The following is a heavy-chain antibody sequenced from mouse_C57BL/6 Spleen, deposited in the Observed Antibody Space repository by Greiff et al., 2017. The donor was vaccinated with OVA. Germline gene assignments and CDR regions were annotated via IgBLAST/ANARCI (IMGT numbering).Heavy chain of an antibody. D-gene: IGHD1-3*01. CDR3: TRRRYKDY. CDR1: GYTFTDYE. J-gene: IGHJ2*01. Sequence: VQLQQSGAELVRPGASVTLSCKASGYTFTDYEMHWVKQTPVHGLEWIGAIDPETGGTAYNQKFKGKAILTADKSSSTAYMELRSLTSGDSAVYYCTRRRYKDYWGQGTTLTVSS. V-gene: IGHV1-15*01. CDR2: IDPETGGT.